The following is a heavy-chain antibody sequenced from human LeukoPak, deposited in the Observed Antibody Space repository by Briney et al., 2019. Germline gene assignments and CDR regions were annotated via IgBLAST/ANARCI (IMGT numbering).Heavy chain of an antibody. CDR2: ISGSGGST. V-gene: IGHV3-23*01. CDR3: AKDGENSYGYEFDY. J-gene: IGHJ4*02. Sequence: GGSLRLSYAASGFTFSSYAMSWVRQAPGKGLEWVSAISGSGGSTYYADSVKGRFTISRDNSKNTLYLQMNSLRAEDTAVYYCAKDGENSYGYEFDYWGQGTLVTVSS. CDR1: GFTFSSYA. D-gene: IGHD5-18*01.